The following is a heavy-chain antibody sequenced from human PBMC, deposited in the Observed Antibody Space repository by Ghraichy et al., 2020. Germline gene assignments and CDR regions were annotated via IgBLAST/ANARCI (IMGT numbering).Heavy chain of an antibody. D-gene: IGHD3-22*01. Sequence: ASVKVSCKASGYTFTSYAMHWVRQAPGQRLEWMGWINAGNGNTKYSQKFQGRVTITRDTSASTAYMELSSLRSEDTAVYYCVRAYDSSGYYTWAEINTEWSLTVGNWFDPWGQGTLVTVSS. J-gene: IGHJ5*02. CDR1: GYTFTSYA. CDR3: VRAYDSSGYYTWAEINTEWSLTVGNWFDP. V-gene: IGHV1-3*01. CDR2: INAGNGNT.